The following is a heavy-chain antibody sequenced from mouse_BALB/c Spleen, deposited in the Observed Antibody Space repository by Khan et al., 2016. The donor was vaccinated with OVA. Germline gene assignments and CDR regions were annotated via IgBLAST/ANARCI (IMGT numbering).Heavy chain of an antibody. CDR1: GYTFTDYV. V-gene: IGHV1-77*01. D-gene: IGHD4-1*01. J-gene: IGHJ3*01. CDR2: LYPGSDST. Sequence: QVQLQQSGPELVKPGASVKMSCKASGYTFTDYVMNWVKQRNGQGLEWIGQLYPGSDSTYYNEKFKGKATLTADRSSSTAYMQLSNLTSEDSAVYFCARAGWDVFAYWGQGTLVTVSA. CDR3: ARAGWDVFAY.